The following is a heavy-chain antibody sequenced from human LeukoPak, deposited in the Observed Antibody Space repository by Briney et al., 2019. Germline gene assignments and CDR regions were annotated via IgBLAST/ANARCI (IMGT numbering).Heavy chain of an antibody. CDR3: ARGGYSYGAYYFDY. V-gene: IGHV1-69*15. Sequence: GSSVKVSCKASGGTFSSYAISWVRQAPGQGLEWMGRIIPIFGTANYAQKFQGRVTITADESTSTAYMELSSLRSEDTAVYSCARGGYSYGAYYFDYWGQGTLVTVSS. D-gene: IGHD5-18*01. CDR2: IIPIFGTA. CDR1: GGTFSSYA. J-gene: IGHJ4*02.